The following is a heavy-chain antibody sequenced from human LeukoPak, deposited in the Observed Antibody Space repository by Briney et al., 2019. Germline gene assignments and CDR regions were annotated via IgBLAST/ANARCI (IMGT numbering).Heavy chain of an antibody. CDR2: ISYDGSNK. Sequence: GGSLRLSCAASGFTFSSYAMHLVRPAPGKGLEWVAVISYDGSNKYYADSVKGRFTISRDNSKNTLYLQMNSLRAEDTAVYYCARGTAYGGVVPAAMPYYFDYWGQGTLVTVSS. CDR3: ARGTAYGGVVPAAMPYYFDY. V-gene: IGHV3-30*04. J-gene: IGHJ4*02. CDR1: GFTFSSYA. D-gene: IGHD2-2*01.